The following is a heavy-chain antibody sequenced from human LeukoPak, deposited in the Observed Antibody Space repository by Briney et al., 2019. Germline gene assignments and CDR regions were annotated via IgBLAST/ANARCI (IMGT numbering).Heavy chain of an antibody. V-gene: IGHV3-48*03. CDR3: ARDGPGCSFDY. CDR1: GFTFIGYE. Sequence: PGGSLRLSCAASGFTFIGYEMHWVRQAPGKGLEWISCISTSGSTIYHANFVKGRFTFSRDNARNSLYLQMNSLRAEDTAVYYCARDGPGCSFDYWGQGTLVTVSS. D-gene: IGHD1-14*01. J-gene: IGHJ4*02. CDR2: ISTSGSTI.